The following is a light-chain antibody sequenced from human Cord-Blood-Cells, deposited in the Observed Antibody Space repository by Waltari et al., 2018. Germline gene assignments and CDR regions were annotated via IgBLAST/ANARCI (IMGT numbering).Light chain of an antibody. Sequence: DIQMTQSPSSLSASVGDRVTITCRASQSISSYLNWYQQKPGKAPKLLNYAASSLQSGVPSRFSGSGSGTYFTLTISSLQPEDFATYYCQQSYSTPYTFGQGTKLEIK. CDR3: QQSYSTPYT. J-gene: IGKJ2*01. V-gene: IGKV1-39*01. CDR1: QSISSY. CDR2: AAS.